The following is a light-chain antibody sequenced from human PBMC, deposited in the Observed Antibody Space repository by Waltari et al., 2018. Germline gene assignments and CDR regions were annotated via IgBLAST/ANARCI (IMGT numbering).Light chain of an antibody. V-gene: IGLV2-23*02. CDR1: SSAVGHYDF. J-gene: IGLJ2*01. CDR3: CSYATRNTPVA. Sequence: QSALTPPASVSGSPGQSITIPCTGSSSAVGHYDFVSWYQQYPGKAPKVIIYEVNKRPSGVSDRFSGSKSGNTASLTISGLQPEDEADYHCCSYATRNTPVAFGGGTKVTLL. CDR2: EVN.